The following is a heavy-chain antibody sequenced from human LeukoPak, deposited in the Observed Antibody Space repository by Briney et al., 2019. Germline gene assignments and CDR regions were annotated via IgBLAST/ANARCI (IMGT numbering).Heavy chain of an antibody. Sequence: SETLSLTCAVYGGSFSGYYWSWIRQPPGKGLEWIGEINHSGSTNYNPSLKSRVTISVDTSKNQFSLKLSSVTAADTAVYYCARRPHYYDSSSYPNWGQGTLVTVSS. V-gene: IGHV4-34*01. CDR2: INHSGST. D-gene: IGHD3-22*01. CDR1: GGSFSGYY. J-gene: IGHJ4*02. CDR3: ARRPHYYDSSSYPN.